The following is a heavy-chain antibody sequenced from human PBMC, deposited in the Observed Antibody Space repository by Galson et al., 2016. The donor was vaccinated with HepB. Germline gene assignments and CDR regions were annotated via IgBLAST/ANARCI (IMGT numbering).Heavy chain of an antibody. V-gene: IGHV3-53*01. CDR1: GATVSLNY. Sequence: SLRLSCAASGATVSLNYMSRVRQAPGKGLEWVSTVYSDDNAYYAASVKGRFTISRDNSKSTVYLQMNSLRAEDTAIYYCARDGGNRGSYSVGDSFDIWGQGTMVTVSS. CDR2: VYSDDNA. J-gene: IGHJ3*02. CDR3: ARDGGNRGSYSVGDSFDI. D-gene: IGHD3-10*01.